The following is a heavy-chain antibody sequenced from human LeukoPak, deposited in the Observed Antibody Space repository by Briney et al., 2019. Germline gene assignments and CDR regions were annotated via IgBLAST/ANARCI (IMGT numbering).Heavy chain of an antibody. CDR3: ARNQGSGSYFGI. Sequence: ASVKVSFKASGFTFSGYYMHWVRQAPGQGPEWMGWINPNSGDPKYAQKFQGRVTMTRDTSITTVYMELSRLTSDDTAVYYCARNQGSGSYFGIWGQGTLVTVSS. J-gene: IGHJ4*02. CDR2: INPNSGDP. V-gene: IGHV1-2*02. CDR1: GFTFSGYY. D-gene: IGHD1-26*01.